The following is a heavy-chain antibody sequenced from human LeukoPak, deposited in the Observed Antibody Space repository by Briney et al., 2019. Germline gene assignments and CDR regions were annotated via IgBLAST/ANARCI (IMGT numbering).Heavy chain of an antibody. CDR3: ARRPNKGPYSYITNDY. V-gene: IGHV4-39*01. D-gene: IGHD5-18*01. CDR2: VDYSGGT. Sequence: PSETLSLTCTVSGASISNPDYYWGWIRQPPGKGLEWIGSVDYSGGTYYNPSLNGRVTIAVDTSSDQVSLNLNSVTAADTAVYYCARRPNKGPYSYITNDYWGQGTLVTVPS. CDR1: GASISNPDYY. J-gene: IGHJ4*02.